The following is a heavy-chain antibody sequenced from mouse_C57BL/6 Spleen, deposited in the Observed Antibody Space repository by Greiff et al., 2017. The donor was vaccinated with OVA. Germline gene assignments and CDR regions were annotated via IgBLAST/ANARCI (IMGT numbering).Heavy chain of an antibody. J-gene: IGHJ3*01. CDR3: AREMGLPFAY. Sequence: VKLQESGPELVKPGASVKISCKASGYAFSSSWMNWVKQRPGKGLEWIGRIYPGDGDTNYNGKFKGKATLTADKSSSTAYMQLSSLTSEDSAVYFCAREMGLPFAYWGQGTLVTVSA. V-gene: IGHV1-82*01. CDR2: IYPGDGDT. CDR1: GYAFSSSW. D-gene: IGHD2-4*01.